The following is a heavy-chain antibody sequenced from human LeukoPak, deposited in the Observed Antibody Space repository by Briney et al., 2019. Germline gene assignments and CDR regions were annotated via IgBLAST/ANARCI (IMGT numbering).Heavy chain of an antibody. V-gene: IGHV4-34*01. D-gene: IGHD6-13*01. CDR2: INHSGST. CDR3: ARDLIAAAYYYMDV. Sequence: SETLSLTCAVYGGSFSGYYWSWIRQPPGKGLEWIGEINHSGSTNYNPSLKSRVTISVDTSKNQFSLKLSSVTAADTAVYYCARDLIAAAYYYMDVWGKGTTVTVSS. CDR1: GGSFSGYY. J-gene: IGHJ6*03.